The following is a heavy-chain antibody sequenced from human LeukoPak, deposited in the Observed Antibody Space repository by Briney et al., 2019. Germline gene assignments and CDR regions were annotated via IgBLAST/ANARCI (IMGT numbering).Heavy chain of an antibody. CDR3: VRDKDFAFDI. V-gene: IGHV3-48*02. J-gene: IGHJ3*02. CDR1: GFIFSSFS. D-gene: IGHD3/OR15-3a*01. Sequence: GGSLRLSCAASGFIFSSFSMNWVRQAPGKGLEWVSYITGSGVINYADSVKGRFTISRDNTKNSLYLQMNSLRDEDTAVYFCVRDKDFAFDIWGQGTQVKVSS. CDR2: ITGSGVI.